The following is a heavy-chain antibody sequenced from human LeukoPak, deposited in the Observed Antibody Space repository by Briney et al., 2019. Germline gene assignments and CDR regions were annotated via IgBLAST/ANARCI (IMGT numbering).Heavy chain of an antibody. Sequence: PGGSLRLSCAASGFTFSSYEMNWVRQAPGKGLEWVSYISSSSSTIYYADSVKGRLTISRDNSKNSLYLQMNSLRTEDTALYYCAKNYYYDSSASNYFDYWGQGTLVTVSS. CDR2: ISSSSSTI. V-gene: IGHV3-48*03. D-gene: IGHD3-22*01. CDR3: AKNYYYDSSASNYFDY. J-gene: IGHJ4*02. CDR1: GFTFSSYE.